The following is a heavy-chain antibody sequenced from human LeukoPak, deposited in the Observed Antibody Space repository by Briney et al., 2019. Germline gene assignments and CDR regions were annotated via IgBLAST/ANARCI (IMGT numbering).Heavy chain of an antibody. J-gene: IGHJ3*02. CDR1: GGSISSGSYY. D-gene: IGHD3-22*01. CDR2: SYTSGST. Sequence: KSSQTLSLTCTGSGGSISSGSYYWRWIRQPAGQGLEWIGRSYTSGSTNYNPSRKSRITISVDTSKNPFSLKLSSVTAADTAVYYCARDAVVIDAFDIWGQGTMVTVSS. CDR3: ARDAVVIDAFDI. V-gene: IGHV4-61*02.